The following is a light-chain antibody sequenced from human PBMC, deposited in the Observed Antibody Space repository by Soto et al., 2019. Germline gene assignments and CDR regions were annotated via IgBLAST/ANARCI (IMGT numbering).Light chain of an antibody. Sequence: QSALTQPPSVSGSPGQSVTISCTGTSSDVGNYNRVSWYQQPPGTAPKVIIYEVSNRPSGVPDRFSGSKSGNTASLTISALQAEDDAAYYCSSYTSSSPYVFGTGTKLTVL. CDR2: EVS. J-gene: IGLJ1*01. V-gene: IGLV2-18*02. CDR1: SSDVGNYNR. CDR3: SSYTSSSPYV.